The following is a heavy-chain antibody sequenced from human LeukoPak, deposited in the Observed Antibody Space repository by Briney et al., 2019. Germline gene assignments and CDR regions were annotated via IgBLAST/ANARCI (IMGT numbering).Heavy chain of an antibody. Sequence: PGGSLRLSCAASGFSFSNYSMNWVRQAPGKGLEWVSYISSSSSITYYADSVKGRFTISRDNAKNSLYLQMNSLRADDTAVYYCVRASTSGYHSEGGQGTLVTVSS. CDR2: ISSSSSIT. CDR1: GFSFSNYS. J-gene: IGHJ4*02. V-gene: IGHV3-48*01. D-gene: IGHD3-22*01. CDR3: VRASTSGYHSE.